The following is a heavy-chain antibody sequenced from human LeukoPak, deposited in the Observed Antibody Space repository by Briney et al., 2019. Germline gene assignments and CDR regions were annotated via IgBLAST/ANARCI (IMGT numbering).Heavy chain of an antibody. CDR1: GGSIRSSYYY. CDR3: AGWGSGNY. CDR2: IYDSGNT. D-gene: IGHD7-27*01. J-gene: IGHJ4*02. V-gene: IGHV4-39*01. Sequence: SETLSLTCTVSGGSIRSSYYYWGWIRQPPGKGLEWIGSIYDSGNTYYNPSLKSRVTISVDTSKNQFSLKLNSVTAADTAVYYCAGWGSGNYWGQGTLVTVSS.